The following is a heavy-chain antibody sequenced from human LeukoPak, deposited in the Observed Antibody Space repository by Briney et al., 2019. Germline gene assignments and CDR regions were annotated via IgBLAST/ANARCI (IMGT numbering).Heavy chain of an antibody. CDR3: ARAGSSWYSFDP. CDR2: INGDGSET. Sequence: GGSLRLSCAASGFIFSNNWMHWVRQVSGKGLVWVSRINGDGSETTYADFVKGRFTISRDNSKNTLYLQMNSLRAEDTAVYYCARAGSSWYSFDPWGQGTLVTVSS. V-gene: IGHV3-74*01. D-gene: IGHD6-13*01. J-gene: IGHJ5*02. CDR1: GFIFSNNW.